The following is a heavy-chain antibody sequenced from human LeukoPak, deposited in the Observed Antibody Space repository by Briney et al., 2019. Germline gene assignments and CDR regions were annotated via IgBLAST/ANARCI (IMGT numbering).Heavy chain of an antibody. D-gene: IGHD3-3*01. CDR1: GGTFSSYA. CDR2: IIPIFGTV. CDR3: ARSLFRFLEWSYRSYYYYYMDV. J-gene: IGHJ6*03. V-gene: IGHV1-69*06. Sequence: SVKVSCKASGGTFSSYAISWVRQAPGQGLEWMGGIIPIFGTVNYAQKFQGRVMITADKSTSTAYMELSSLRSEDTAVYFCARSLFRFLEWSYRSYYYYYMDVWGKGTTVTVSS.